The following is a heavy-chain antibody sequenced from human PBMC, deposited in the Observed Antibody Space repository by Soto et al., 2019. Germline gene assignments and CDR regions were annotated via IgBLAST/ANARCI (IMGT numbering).Heavy chain of an antibody. J-gene: IGHJ6*02. D-gene: IGHD2-15*01. CDR1: GGSFSGYY. V-gene: IGHV4-34*01. CDR2: INHSGNT. CDR3: ARGRGGYCSSSSCYEYCSGGSCYPRVDYYYGMDV. Sequence: PSETLSLTCAVYGGSFSGYYWSWIRQPPGKGLEWIGEINHSGNTNYNPSNKSRVTKTVDTSKNQYSPKLKSVTAAETAEYYCARGRGGYCSSSSCYEYCSGGSCYPRVDYYYGMDVWGQGTTVT.